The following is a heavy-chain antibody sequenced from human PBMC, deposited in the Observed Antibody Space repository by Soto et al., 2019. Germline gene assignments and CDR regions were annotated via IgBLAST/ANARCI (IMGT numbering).Heavy chain of an antibody. D-gene: IGHD6-13*01. V-gene: IGHV3-23*01. J-gene: IGHJ6*02. CDR2: ISGSGGST. Sequence: GGSLRLSCAASGFTFSSYAMSWVRQAPGKGLEWVSAISGSGGSTYYADSVKGRFTISRDNSKNTLYLHMNSLRAEDTAVYYCAGLSSSSWTALSYYYGMDVWGQGTTVTVSS. CDR1: GFTFSSYA. CDR3: AGLSSSSWTALSYYYGMDV.